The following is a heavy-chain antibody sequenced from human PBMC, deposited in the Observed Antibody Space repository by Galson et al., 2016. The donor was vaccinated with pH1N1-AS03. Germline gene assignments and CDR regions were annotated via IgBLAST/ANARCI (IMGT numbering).Heavy chain of an antibody. CDR2: IIPIFGTA. CDR1: GGTFNSNA. CDR3: ARGGISYGSGSYYPAFDY. Sequence: SVKVSCKASGGTFNSNAISWVRQAPGHGLEWMGGIIPIFGTANYAQKFQGRVTITADESTSTAYMELSSLRSEDTAVYYCARGGISYGSGSYYPAFDYWGQGTLVTVSS. V-gene: IGHV1-69*13. D-gene: IGHD3-10*01. J-gene: IGHJ4*02.